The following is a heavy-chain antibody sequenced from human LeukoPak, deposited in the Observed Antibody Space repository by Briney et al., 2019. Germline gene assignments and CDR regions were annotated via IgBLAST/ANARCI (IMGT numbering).Heavy chain of an antibody. J-gene: IGHJ4*02. CDR1: GGSIRSNY. V-gene: IGHV4-59*01. D-gene: IGHD2-2*01. Sequence: PSETLSLTCSVSGGSIRSNYWSWIRQPPGKGLEWIGYIYYSGSTNYNPSLKSRVTISVDTSKNQFSLKLSSVTAADTAVYYCARGSDCSSTSCYPTLDYWGQGTLVTVSS. CDR3: ARGSDCSSTSCYPTLDY. CDR2: IYYSGST.